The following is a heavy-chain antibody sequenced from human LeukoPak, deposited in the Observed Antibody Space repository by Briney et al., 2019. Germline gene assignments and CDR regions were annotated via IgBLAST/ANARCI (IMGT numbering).Heavy chain of an antibody. CDR1: GFTFSSYG. D-gene: IGHD2-21*01. Sequence: GGSLRLSCAASGFTFSSYGMHWVRQAPGKGLEWVAIISYDGGNEYYADSVKGRFTISRDNSKSTLHLQMNSLRAEDSAVFYCAKDQKRDSGYYAMDVWGQGTTVTVSS. CDR3: AKDQKRDSGYYAMDV. J-gene: IGHJ6*02. CDR2: ISYDGGNE. V-gene: IGHV3-30*18.